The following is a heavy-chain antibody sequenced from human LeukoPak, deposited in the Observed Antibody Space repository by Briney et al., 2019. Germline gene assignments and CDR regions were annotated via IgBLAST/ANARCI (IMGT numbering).Heavy chain of an antibody. CDR1: GGSFSGYY. V-gene: IGHV4-34*01. D-gene: IGHD5-12*01. CDR2: INHSGTT. CDR3: ARSYSGYDAVDY. Sequence: SETLSLTCAVYGGSFSGYYWSWIRQPPGMGLEWIGEINHSGTTNYNPSLKSRVTISVDTSKNQFSLKLSPVTAADTAVYYCARSYSGYDAVDYWGQGTLVTVSS. J-gene: IGHJ4*02.